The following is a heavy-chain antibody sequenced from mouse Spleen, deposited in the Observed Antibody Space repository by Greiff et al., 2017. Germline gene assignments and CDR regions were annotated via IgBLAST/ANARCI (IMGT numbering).Heavy chain of an antibody. CDR2: INPSTGGT. CDR3: ARRRVYPWFAY. J-gene: IGHJ3*01. CDR1: GYSFTGYY. V-gene: IGHV1-42*01. Sequence: VQLQQSGPELVKPGASVKISCKASGYSFTGYYMNWVKQSPEKSLEWIGEINPSTGGTTYNQKFKAKATLTVDKSSSTAYMQLKSLTSEDSAVYYCARRRVYPWFAYWGQGTLVTVSA.